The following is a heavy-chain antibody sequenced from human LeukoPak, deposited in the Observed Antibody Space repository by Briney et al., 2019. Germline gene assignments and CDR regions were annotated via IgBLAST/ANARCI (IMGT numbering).Heavy chain of an antibody. CDR2: ISGSGGST. D-gene: IGHD3-16*01. V-gene: IGHV3-23*01. J-gene: IGHJ6*02. CDR3: AKWAGAWGNYYYGMDV. Sequence: GGSLRLSCAASGFTFSSYSMNWVRQAPGKGLEWVSAISGSGGSTYYADSVKGRFTISRDNSKNTLYLQMNSLRAEDTAVYYCAKWAGAWGNYYYGMDVWGQGTTVTVSS. CDR1: GFTFSSYS.